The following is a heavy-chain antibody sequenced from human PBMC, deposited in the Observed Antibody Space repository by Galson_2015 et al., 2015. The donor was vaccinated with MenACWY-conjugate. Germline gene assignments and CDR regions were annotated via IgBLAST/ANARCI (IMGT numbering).Heavy chain of an antibody. Sequence: SLRLSCAASGFTFNNYAMNWVRQVPGKGLEWVSVIGNSGGSTSYADSVKDRFTISRDNSKNTLYLQMNSLRAEDTAVYYCAKGVWGAFDYWGQGTLVTVSS. J-gene: IGHJ4*02. CDR2: IGNSGGST. D-gene: IGHD3-16*01. CDR1: GFTFNNYA. CDR3: AKGVWGAFDY. V-gene: IGHV3-23*01.